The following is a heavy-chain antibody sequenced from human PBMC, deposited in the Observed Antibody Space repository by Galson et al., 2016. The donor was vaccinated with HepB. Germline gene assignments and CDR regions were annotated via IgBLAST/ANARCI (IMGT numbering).Heavy chain of an antibody. Sequence: SLRLSCAASGFTFSNNGMHWVRQAPGKGLEWVAVIWYDGSNKYYADSVKGRFTISRDNSKNTLYLQMNRLRAEDTAVYYCARDGYVWGSYRPSRYYHYYMDVWGKGTTVPVSS. D-gene: IGHD3-16*02. CDR2: IWYDGSNK. V-gene: IGHV3-33*01. CDR3: ARDGYVWGSYRPSRYYHYYMDV. CDR1: GFTFSNNG. J-gene: IGHJ6*03.